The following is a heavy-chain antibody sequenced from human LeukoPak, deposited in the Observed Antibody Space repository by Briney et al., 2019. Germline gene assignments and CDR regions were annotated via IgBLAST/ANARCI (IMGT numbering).Heavy chain of an antibody. Sequence: PSETLSLTCAVYGGSFSDYYWSWIRQPPGKGLEWIGEINHSGSTNYNPSLKSRVTMSVDTSKNQFSLKLSSVTAADTAVYYCARGRGFFVVVVAATYGWFDPWGQGTLVTVSS. J-gene: IGHJ5*02. CDR3: ARGRGFFVVVVAATYGWFDP. V-gene: IGHV4-34*01. CDR1: GGSFSDYY. CDR2: INHSGST. D-gene: IGHD2-15*01.